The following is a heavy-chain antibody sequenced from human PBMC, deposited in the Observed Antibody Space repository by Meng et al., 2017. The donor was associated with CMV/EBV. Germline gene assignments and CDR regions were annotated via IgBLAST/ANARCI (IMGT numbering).Heavy chain of an antibody. D-gene: IGHD3-9*01. CDR3: ARYGISGVHY. J-gene: IGHJ4*02. V-gene: IGHV1-2*02. Sequence: ASVKVSCKASGYTFTGYYIHWVRQAPGQGLEWMGWINPNTGGTNYAQKFQGRVTMTRDTSISTAYMELSRLRSDDTAVYYCARYGISGVHYWGQGTLVTVSS. CDR2: INPNTGGT. CDR1: GYTFTGYY.